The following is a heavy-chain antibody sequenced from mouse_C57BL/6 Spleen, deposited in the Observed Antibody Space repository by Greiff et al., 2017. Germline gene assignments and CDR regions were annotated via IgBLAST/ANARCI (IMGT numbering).Heavy chain of an antibody. J-gene: IGHJ4*01. CDR1: GYAFSSSW. CDR3: AVVATNYYAMDY. V-gene: IGHV1-82*01. CDR2: IYPGDGDT. D-gene: IGHD1-1*01. Sequence: QVQLQQSGPELVKPGASVKISCKASGYAFSSSWMNWVKQRPGKGLEWIGRIYPGDGDTNYNGKFKGKATLTADKSSSTAYMQLSSLTSEDSAVYFCAVVATNYYAMDYWGQGTSVTVSS.